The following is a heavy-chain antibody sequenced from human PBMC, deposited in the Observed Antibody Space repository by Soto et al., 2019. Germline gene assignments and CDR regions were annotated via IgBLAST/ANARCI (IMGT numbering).Heavy chain of an antibody. CDR3: ARVPGLGYCSVRSCYSGY. J-gene: IGHJ4*02. D-gene: IGHD2-15*01. V-gene: IGHV1-18*01. CDR2: ISAYNGNT. Sequence: ASVKVSCKASGYTFTSYGISWVRQAPGQGLEWMGWISAYNGNTNYAQKLQGRVTMTTDTSTSTAYMELRSLRSDDTAVYYCARVPGLGYCSVRSCYSGYWGQGTLVTVSS. CDR1: GYTFTSYG.